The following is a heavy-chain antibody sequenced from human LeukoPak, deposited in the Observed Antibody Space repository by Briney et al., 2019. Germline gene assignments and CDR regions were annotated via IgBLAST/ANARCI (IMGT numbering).Heavy chain of an antibody. V-gene: IGHV3-74*01. CDR1: GFTFSSYW. CDR3: ARVDSSGYYCIDAFDI. Sequence: GGSLRLSCAASGFTFSSYWMHWVRQAPGKGLVWVSRINSDGSSTSYADSVQGRFTISRDNAKNTLYLQMNSLRAEDTAVYYCARVDSSGYYCIDAFDIWGQGTMVTVSS. D-gene: IGHD3-22*01. J-gene: IGHJ3*02. CDR2: INSDGSST.